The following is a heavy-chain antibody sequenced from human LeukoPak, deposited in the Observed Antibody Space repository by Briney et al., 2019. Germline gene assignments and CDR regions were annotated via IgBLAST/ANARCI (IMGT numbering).Heavy chain of an antibody. D-gene: IGHD3-10*01. CDR3: ARGPDYYGSGSYYKRKGYFDY. CDR1: GGSFSGYY. Sequence: SETLSLTCADYGGSFSGYYWRWIRQPPGKGLEWIGEINHSGSTNYNPSLKSRVTISVDTSKNQFSLKLSSVTAADTAVYYCARGPDYYGSGSYYKRKGYFDYWGQGTLVTVSS. J-gene: IGHJ4*02. V-gene: IGHV4-34*01. CDR2: INHSGST.